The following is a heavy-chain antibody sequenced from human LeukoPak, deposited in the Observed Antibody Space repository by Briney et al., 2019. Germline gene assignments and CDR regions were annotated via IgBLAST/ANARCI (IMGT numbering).Heavy chain of an antibody. D-gene: IGHD2-15*01. CDR3: ARDRWELLRSVDY. CDR1: GFTFGSYS. Sequence: GGSLRLSCAASGFTFGSYSMVWVRQAPGKGLEWVSSIGSTGAYIFYADSVKGRFTISRDNAKNSLFLQMNSLRAEDTAVYYCARDRWELLRSVDYWGQGTLVAVSS. V-gene: IGHV3-21*01. CDR2: IGSTGAYI. J-gene: IGHJ4*02.